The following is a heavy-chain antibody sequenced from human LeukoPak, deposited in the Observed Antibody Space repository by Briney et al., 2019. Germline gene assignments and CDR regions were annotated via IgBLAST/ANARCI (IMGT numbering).Heavy chain of an antibody. CDR2: IYYSGST. D-gene: IGHD3-9*01. CDR3: ASLLRGYYDILTGYYGGSGAIDY. Sequence: SETLSLTCTVSGGSVSSGGYYWSWIRQPPGKGLEWIGYIYYSGSTNYNPSLKSRVTISVDTSKNQFSLKLSSVTAADTAVYYCASLLRGYYDILTGYYGGSGAIDYWGQGTLVTVSS. V-gene: IGHV4-61*08. J-gene: IGHJ4*02. CDR1: GGSVSSGGYY.